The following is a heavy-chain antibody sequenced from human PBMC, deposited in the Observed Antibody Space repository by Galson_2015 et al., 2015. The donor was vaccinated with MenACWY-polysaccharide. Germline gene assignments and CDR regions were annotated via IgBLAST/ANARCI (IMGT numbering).Heavy chain of an antibody. CDR3: ARGTIAAGGYYRMDV. CDR2: IYSDGSSP. CDR1: GFTFSSYW. V-gene: IGHV3-74*01. J-gene: IGHJ6*02. Sequence: SLRLSCAAPGFTFSSYWMHWVRHVPGKGLVWVSRIYSDGSSPSYADSVKGRFTISRDNAKNTLFLQMNSLRAEDTAVYYCARGTIAAGGYYRMDVWGQGTTLTVSS. D-gene: IGHD6-13*01.